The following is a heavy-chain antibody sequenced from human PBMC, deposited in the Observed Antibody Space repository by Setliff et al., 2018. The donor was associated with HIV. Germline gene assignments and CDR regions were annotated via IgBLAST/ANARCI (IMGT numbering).Heavy chain of an antibody. CDR2: INHSGST. D-gene: IGHD1-26*01. Sequence: PSETLSLTCAVYGGSFSGYYWTWIRQPPGKGLEWIGEINHSGSTNYNPSFKRRLTISVDTSKNQFSLKLSSVTAADTAVYYCARGLMGATTNGFFDSWGEGTLVTVSS. CDR1: GGSFSGYY. CDR3: ARGLMGATTNGFFDS. J-gene: IGHJ4*02. V-gene: IGHV4-34*01.